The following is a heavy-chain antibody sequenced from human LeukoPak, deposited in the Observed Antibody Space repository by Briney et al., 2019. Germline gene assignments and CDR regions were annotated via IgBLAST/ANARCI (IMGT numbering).Heavy chain of an antibody. CDR2: IYHSGNT. Sequence: SETLSLTCTVSGGSISSGSYYCGWIRQPPGKGLEWIGSIYHSGNTYYNPSLKSRVTLSVDASKNQFSLKLSSVTAADTAAYYCAGSNYDNWFDPWGQGTLVSVSS. CDR1: GGSISSGSYY. J-gene: IGHJ5*02. CDR3: AGSNYDNWFDP. V-gene: IGHV4-39*01. D-gene: IGHD3-10*01.